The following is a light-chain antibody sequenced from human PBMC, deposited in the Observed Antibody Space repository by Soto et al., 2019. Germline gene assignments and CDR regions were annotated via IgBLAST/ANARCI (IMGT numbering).Light chain of an antibody. Sequence: AIQMTQSPSSLSASVGDRVTITCRASQGSRNDLGWYQQQPGKAPKLLIYAASSLQSGVPSRFSGSGSGTDFTLTISSLQPEDFATYYCLQDYDYPRTFGQGTKLESK. V-gene: IGKV1-6*01. CDR3: LQDYDYPRT. J-gene: IGKJ2*01. CDR1: QGSRND. CDR2: AAS.